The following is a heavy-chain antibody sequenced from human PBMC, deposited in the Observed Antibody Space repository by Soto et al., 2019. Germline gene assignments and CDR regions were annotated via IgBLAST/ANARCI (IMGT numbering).Heavy chain of an antibody. CDR2: MHHGGSS. D-gene: IGHD6-19*01. CDR3: GRANSSGSPIDS. CDR1: GGSVNSPNW. V-gene: IGHV4-4*02. J-gene: IGHJ4*02. Sequence: QVQLQQSGPGLVEPSGTLSLTCAVSGGSVNSPNWWNWVRQPPETGLEWIGEMHHGGSSNYNPSLKTRLTLSVDKSNNELSMNLNSVTAADTAIYYCGRANSSGSPIDSWGQGILVTVSS.